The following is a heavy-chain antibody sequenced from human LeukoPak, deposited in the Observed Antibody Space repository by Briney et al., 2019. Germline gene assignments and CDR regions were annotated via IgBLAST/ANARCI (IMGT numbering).Heavy chain of an antibody. V-gene: IGHV3-23*01. Sequence: GRSLRLSCSASRFNFSMYCMSSVSHAPGKGLEWVSAISSRGDSTYYVDAVQVRCTISRDNDKCTLFLQLDHVRAEDAAFYFCVNGLRPSVTSDAFDIWGQGTLVTVNS. CDR2: ISSRGDST. CDR1: RFNFSMYC. CDR3: VNGLRPSVTSDAFDI. J-gene: IGHJ3*02.